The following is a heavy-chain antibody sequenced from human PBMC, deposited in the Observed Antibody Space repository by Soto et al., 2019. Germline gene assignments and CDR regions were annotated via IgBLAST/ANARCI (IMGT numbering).Heavy chain of an antibody. CDR2: IKQDGSEK. J-gene: IGHJ6*02. D-gene: IGHD3-3*01. Sequence: GGSLRLSCAASGFTFSSYWMSWVRQAPGKGLEWVANIKQDGSEKYYVDSVKGRFTISRDNAKNSRYLQMNSLRAEDTAVYYCARDPTEIGYYDFWSGSGYYYGMDVWGQGTTVTVSS. CDR3: ARDPTEIGYYDFWSGSGYYYGMDV. CDR1: GFTFSSYW. V-gene: IGHV3-7*05.